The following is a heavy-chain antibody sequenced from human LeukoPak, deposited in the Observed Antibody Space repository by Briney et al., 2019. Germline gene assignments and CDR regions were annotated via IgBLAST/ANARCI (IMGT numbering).Heavy chain of an antibody. Sequence: SQTLSLTCAVSGDSISSGGYSWRWIRQPPGKGLEWIGYIYHSGSTYYNPSLKSRVTISVDRSKNQFSLKLSSVTAADTAVYYCARNLKYYDFWSGYYPDAFDIWGQGTMVTVSS. V-gene: IGHV4-30-2*01. D-gene: IGHD3-3*01. CDR1: GDSISSGGYS. CDR3: ARNLKYYDFWSGYYPDAFDI. CDR2: IYHSGST. J-gene: IGHJ3*02.